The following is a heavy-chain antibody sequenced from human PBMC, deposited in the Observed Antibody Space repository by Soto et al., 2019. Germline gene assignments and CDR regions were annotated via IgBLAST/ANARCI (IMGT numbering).Heavy chain of an antibody. D-gene: IGHD6-13*01. CDR1: GGSISSDY. CDR2: IYSSGST. V-gene: IGHV4-4*07. CDR3: ARGRSAAAGIFDS. J-gene: IGHJ4*02. Sequence: PAETLSLTCTVSGGSISSDYWSWIRQPAGKGLEWIGRIYSSGSTNYNPSLKSRVTMSVDTSKNEFSLKLSSVTAADTDVYYCARGRSAAAGIFDSWGQGTLVTVSS.